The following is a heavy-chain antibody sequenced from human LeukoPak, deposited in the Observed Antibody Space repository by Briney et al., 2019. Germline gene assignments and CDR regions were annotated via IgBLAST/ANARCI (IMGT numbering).Heavy chain of an antibody. D-gene: IGHD3-9*01. Sequence: GGSLRLSCAASGFTFSNYAMSWVRQAPGKGLEWVSAITGGGSGIYYADSMKSRFTISRDNSKNTLYLQINGLRAEDTAVYYCAKWGDYDVLTGYYVSDYWGQGTLVTVPS. CDR3: AKWGDYDVLTGYYVSDY. V-gene: IGHV3-23*01. CDR2: ITGGGSGI. CDR1: GFTFSNYA. J-gene: IGHJ4*02.